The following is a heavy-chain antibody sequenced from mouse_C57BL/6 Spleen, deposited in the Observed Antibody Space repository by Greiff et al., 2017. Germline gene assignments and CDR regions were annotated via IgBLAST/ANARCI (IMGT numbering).Heavy chain of an antibody. CDR3: ARQGPGSSYYAMDY. Sequence: VHLVESGPGLVAPSQSLSITCTVSGFSLTSYGVHWVRQPPGKGLEWLVVIWSDGSTTYNSALKSRLSISKDNSKSQVFLKMNSLQTDDTAMYYCARQGPGSSYYAMDYWGQGTSVNVSS. V-gene: IGHV2-6-1*01. J-gene: IGHJ4*01. CDR2: IWSDGST. D-gene: IGHD1-1*01. CDR1: GFSLTSYG.